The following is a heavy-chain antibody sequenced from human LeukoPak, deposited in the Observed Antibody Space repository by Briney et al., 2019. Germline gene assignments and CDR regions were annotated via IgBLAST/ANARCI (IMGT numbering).Heavy chain of an antibody. D-gene: IGHD3-10*01. CDR2: ISGSGGST. Sequence: GGSLRLSCAASGFTFSSYAMSWVRQAPGKGLEWVSAISGSGGSTYYADSVKGRFTISRDNTKNTLYLQMNRLRAEDTGVYYCAKPRFGEPNYYFDYWGQGTLVTVSS. J-gene: IGHJ4*02. CDR3: AKPRFGEPNYYFDY. CDR1: GFTFSSYA. V-gene: IGHV3-23*01.